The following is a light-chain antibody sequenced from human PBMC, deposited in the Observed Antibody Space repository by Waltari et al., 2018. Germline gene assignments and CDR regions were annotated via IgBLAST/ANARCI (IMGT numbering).Light chain of an antibody. Sequence: DIQMTQSPSTLSASVGDRVTITCRASQSINNWLSWYQQKPGKAPKVLIYKASSLESGVPSRLSGSVSGTEFTLTISSLQPDDFATYYCQQYQHYPLTFGQGTKVEIK. CDR1: QSINNW. V-gene: IGKV1-5*03. J-gene: IGKJ1*01. CDR3: QQYQHYPLT. CDR2: KAS.